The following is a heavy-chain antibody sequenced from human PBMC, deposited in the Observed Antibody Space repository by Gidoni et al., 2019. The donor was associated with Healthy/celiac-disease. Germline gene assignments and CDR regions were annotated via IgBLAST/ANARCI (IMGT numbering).Heavy chain of an antibody. CDR2: ISGSGGST. J-gene: IGHJ4*02. V-gene: IGHV3-23*01. CDR3: AFSTVVVAAGSFDY. CDR1: GFTFSSYA. Sequence: EVQLLESGGGLVQPGGSLSLSCAASGFTFSSYAMRWVRQAPGKGLEWVSAISGSGGSTYYADSVKGRFTISRDNSKNTLYLQMNSLRAEDTAVYYCAFSTVVVAAGSFDYWGQGTLVTVSS. D-gene: IGHD2-15*01.